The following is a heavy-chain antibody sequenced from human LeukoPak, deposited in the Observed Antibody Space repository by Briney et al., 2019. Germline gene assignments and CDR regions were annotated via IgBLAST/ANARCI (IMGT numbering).Heavy chain of an antibody. CDR3: ARDESSRDGYNRGIDY. Sequence: SETLSLTCTVSGGSITSNHWSWVRQPPGKGLEWIGQVHHSGGTSYNPSLRSRVTISIDKSENQFSLKLNSVTAADTAVYYCARDESSRDGYNRGIDYWGQGTLVTVSS. CDR1: GGSITSNH. V-gene: IGHV4-4*02. D-gene: IGHD5-24*01. J-gene: IGHJ4*02. CDR2: VHHSGGT.